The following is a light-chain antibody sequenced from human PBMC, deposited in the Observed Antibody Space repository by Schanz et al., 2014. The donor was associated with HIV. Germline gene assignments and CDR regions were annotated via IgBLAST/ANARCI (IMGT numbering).Light chain of an antibody. V-gene: IGLV6-57*04. CDR2: ESD. CDR3: QSFDGSNPGV. Sequence: FMLTQPHSVSESPGKTVTISCTRSSGSISSAYVQWYQHRPGSAPITLIYESDQRHSGVPARFSASIDSSSNSATLSISGLEAEDEADYYCQSFDGSNPGVFGVGTKLTVL. CDR1: SGSISSAY. J-gene: IGLJ3*02.